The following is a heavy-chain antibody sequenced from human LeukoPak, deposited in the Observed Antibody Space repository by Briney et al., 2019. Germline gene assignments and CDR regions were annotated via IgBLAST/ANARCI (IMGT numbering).Heavy chain of an antibody. Sequence: SETLSLTCTVSGGSINSYYWSWIRQPPGKGLEWIGYIHYSGSTNYNPSLKSRVTISVDTSKTQFSLKLTSVTAADTAVYYCARQVAHDYVWGSYRYTPFDYWGQGTLVTVSS. CDR2: IHYSGST. V-gene: IGHV4-59*08. J-gene: IGHJ4*02. CDR3: ARQVAHDYVWGSYRYTPFDY. D-gene: IGHD3-16*02. CDR1: GGSINSYY.